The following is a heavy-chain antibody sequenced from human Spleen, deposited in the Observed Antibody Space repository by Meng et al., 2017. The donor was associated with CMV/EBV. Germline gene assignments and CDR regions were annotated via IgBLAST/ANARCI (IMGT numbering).Heavy chain of an antibody. V-gene: IGHV1-18*01. CDR3: ARGGDYDFWTGYLALDS. D-gene: IGHD3-3*01. CDR1: YTFTAYG. J-gene: IGHJ5*01. CDR2: TSSYSGDT. Sequence: YTFTAYGVTWVRQAPGQGLEWMGWTSSYSGDTNYARKFQDRVIMTADTSRRTAYMELRSLRPDDTAIYFCARGGDYDFWTGYLALDSWGQGTLVTVSS.